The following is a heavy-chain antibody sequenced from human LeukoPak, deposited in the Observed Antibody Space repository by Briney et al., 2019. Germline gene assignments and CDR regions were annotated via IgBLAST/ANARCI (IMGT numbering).Heavy chain of an antibody. V-gene: IGHV1-8*01. D-gene: IGHD3-10*01. CDR2: MNPNSGNT. CDR3: ARGEYYGSGSYYNVDY. CDR1: GYTFTSYD. J-gene: IGHJ4*02. Sequence: GASVKVSCKASGYTFTSYDINWVRQATGQGLEWMGWMNPNSGNTGYAQKFQGRVTMTRNTSISTAYMGLSSLRSEDTAVYYCARGEYYGSGSYYNVDYWGQGTLVTVSS.